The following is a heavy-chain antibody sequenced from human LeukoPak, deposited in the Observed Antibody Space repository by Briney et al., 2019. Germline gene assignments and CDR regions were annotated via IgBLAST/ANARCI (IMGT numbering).Heavy chain of an antibody. V-gene: IGHV1-2*02. CDR2: INPNSGGT. CDR3: ARAPGGGNPGFDY. D-gene: IGHD4-23*01. CDR1: GYTFTGYY. J-gene: IGHJ4*02. Sequence: ASVKVSCKASGYTFTGYYMHWVRQAPGQGLEWMGWINPNSGGTNYAQKFQGRVTMTRDTSISTAYMELSRLRSDDTAVYYSARAPGGGNPGFDYWGQGTLVTVSS.